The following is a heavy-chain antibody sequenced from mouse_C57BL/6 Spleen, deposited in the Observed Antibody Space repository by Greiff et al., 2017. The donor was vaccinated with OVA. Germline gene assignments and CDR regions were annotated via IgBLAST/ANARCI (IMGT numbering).Heavy chain of an antibody. J-gene: IGHJ2*01. Sequence: QVQLQQPGAELVKPGASVKMSCKASGYTFTSYWITWVKQRPGQGLEWIGDIYPGSGSTNYNEKFKSKATLTVDTSSSTAYMQLSSLTSEDSAVYYCATSFITTADFDYWGQGTTLTVSS. CDR2: IYPGSGST. V-gene: IGHV1-55*01. CDR3: ATSFITTADFDY. D-gene: IGHD1-1*01. CDR1: GYTFTSYW.